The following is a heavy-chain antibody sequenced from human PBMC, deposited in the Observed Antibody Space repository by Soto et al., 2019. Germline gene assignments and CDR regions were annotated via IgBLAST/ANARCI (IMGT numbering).Heavy chain of an antibody. CDR2: ISSDGNNK. Sequence: QVQLVESGGGVVQPGRSLRLSCAASGFTFDSYGMHWVRQAPGKGLEWVVVISSDGNNKYYADSVKGRFTISRDNFKNTLYLQMSSLRADDTAVYYCAKDLLPNTVTTCGSWGQGTLVTVSS. J-gene: IGHJ5*02. CDR3: AKDLLPNTVTTCGS. CDR1: GFTFDSYG. V-gene: IGHV3-30*18. D-gene: IGHD4-17*01.